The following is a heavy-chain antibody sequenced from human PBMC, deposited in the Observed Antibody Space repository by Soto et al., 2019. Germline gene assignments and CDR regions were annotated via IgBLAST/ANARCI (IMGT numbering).Heavy chain of an antibody. CDR3: VKLANPRYYDFWSGYYKGGYRSGMDV. CDR2: ISSNGGST. CDR1: GFTFSSYA. V-gene: IGHV3-64D*06. D-gene: IGHD3-3*01. J-gene: IGHJ6*02. Sequence: GGSLRLSCSASGFTFSSYAMHWVRQAPGKGLEYVSAISSNGGSTYYADSVKGRFTISRDNSKNTLYLQMSSLRAEDTAVYYCVKLANPRYYDFWSGYYKGGYRSGMDVWGQGTTVTVSS.